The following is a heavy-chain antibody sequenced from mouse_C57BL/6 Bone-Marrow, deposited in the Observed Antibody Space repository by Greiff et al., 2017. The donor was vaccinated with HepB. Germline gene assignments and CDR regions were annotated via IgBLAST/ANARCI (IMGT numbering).Heavy chain of an antibody. D-gene: IGHD2-4*01. CDR3: TRRIYYETGDFDV. V-gene: IGHV5-9-1*02. J-gene: IGHJ1*03. Sequence: EVKLVESGEGLVKPGGSLKLSCAASGFTFSSYAMSWVRQTPEKRLEWVAYISSGGDYIYYADTVKGRFTISRDNARNTLYLQMSSLKSEDTAMYYCTRRIYYETGDFDVWGTGTTVTVSS. CDR2: ISSGGDYI. CDR1: GFTFSSYA.